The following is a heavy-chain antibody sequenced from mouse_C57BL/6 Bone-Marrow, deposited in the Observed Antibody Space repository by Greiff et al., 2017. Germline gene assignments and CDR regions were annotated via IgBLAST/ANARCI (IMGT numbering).Heavy chain of an antibody. J-gene: IGHJ3*01. CDR3: TTGYDGYDGGFAY. CDR1: GFNIKDDY. CDR2: IDPENGDT. Sequence: VQLQQSGAELVRPGASVKLSCTASGFNIKDDYMHWVKQRPEQGLEWIGWIDPENGDTEYASKFQGKATITADTSSNTAYLQLGSLTSEDTAVYYCTTGYDGYDGGFAYWGQGTLVTVSA. V-gene: IGHV14-4*01. D-gene: IGHD2-2*01.